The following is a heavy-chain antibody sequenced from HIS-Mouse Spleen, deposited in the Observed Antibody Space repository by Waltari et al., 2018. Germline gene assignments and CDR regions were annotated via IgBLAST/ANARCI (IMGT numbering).Heavy chain of an antibody. J-gene: IGHJ3*02. Sequence: QLQLQESGPGLVKPSETLSLTCTVSGGSISSSSYYWGWIRQPPGKGLEWIGSIDYSGSTYYNPSLSRRVTISVDTSKNQFSLKLSSVTAADTAVYYCARVPGDYSGAFDIWGQGTMVTVSS. CDR1: GGSISSSSYY. CDR2: IDYSGST. CDR3: ARVPGDYSGAFDI. D-gene: IGHD4-17*01. V-gene: IGHV4-39*07.